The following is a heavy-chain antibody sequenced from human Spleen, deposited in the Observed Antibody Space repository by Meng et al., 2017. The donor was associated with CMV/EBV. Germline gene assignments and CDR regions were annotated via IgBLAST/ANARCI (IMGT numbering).Heavy chain of an antibody. Sequence: GGSLRLSCQGSGYTFTNYWIGWVRQMPGKGLEWMGIIYPGDSDIRQDPSIHAQVIISVDASINTAYLEWRNLKTSDTGMYFCARRTSGYGEEFDYWGQGTLVTVSS. D-gene: IGHD5-12*01. CDR2: IYPGDSDI. V-gene: IGHV5-51*01. CDR1: GYTFTNYW. CDR3: ARRTSGYGEEFDY. J-gene: IGHJ4*02.